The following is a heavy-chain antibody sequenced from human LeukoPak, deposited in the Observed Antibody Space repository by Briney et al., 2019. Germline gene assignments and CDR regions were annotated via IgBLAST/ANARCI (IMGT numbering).Heavy chain of an antibody. CDR1: GGSFSGGDYY. CDR2: IYYSGRT. D-gene: IGHD2/OR15-2a*01. Sequence: SQTLSLTCAVSGGSFSGGDYYWSWIRPPPGMGLEWIGYIYYSGRTYYNPPLKSRLTISVDTSKKQFSLKLSSVTAADTAVYYCASVILPENYFDNWGQGTLVTVSS. V-gene: IGHV4-30-4*01. J-gene: IGHJ4*02. CDR3: ASVILPENYFDN.